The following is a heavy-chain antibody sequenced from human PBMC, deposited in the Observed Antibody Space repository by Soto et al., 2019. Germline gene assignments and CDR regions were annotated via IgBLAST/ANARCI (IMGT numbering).Heavy chain of an antibody. Sequence: QFQLQQGGAGLLKPSETLSLTCAVYGGSFSGYYWSWIRQPPGKGLEWIGEINHSGSTNYNPSLKRRVTISVDTSKNQFSLKLSSVTAADKAVYYCARGSIFGGFDPWRQRTRVTVSS. V-gene: IGHV4-34*01. CDR1: GGSFSGYY. J-gene: IGHJ5*02. CDR3: ARGSIFGGFDP. CDR2: INHSGST. D-gene: IGHD3-3*01.